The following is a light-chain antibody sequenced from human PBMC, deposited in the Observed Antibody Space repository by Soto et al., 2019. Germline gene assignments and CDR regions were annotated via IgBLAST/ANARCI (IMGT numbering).Light chain of an antibody. CDR1: QSVSSR. V-gene: IGKV3-20*01. Sequence: EMGLYKSRGTLSLYTGERATLSCLASQSVSSRLAWYQQKPGQAPRLLISGASSRATGIPDRFSGSGSGTDFTLTISRLEPEDFALYYCQHYVERSPITFGQGTLLEIK. J-gene: IGKJ5*01. CDR3: QHYVERSPIT. CDR2: GAS.